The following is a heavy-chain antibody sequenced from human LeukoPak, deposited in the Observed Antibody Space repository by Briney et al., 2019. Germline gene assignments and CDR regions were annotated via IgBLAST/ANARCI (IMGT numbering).Heavy chain of an antibody. Sequence: SETLSLTCAVYGGSFSGYYWSWIRQPPGKGLEWIGEINHSGSTNYNPSLKSRVTISVDKSKNQFSLKLSSVTAADTAVYYCAKAPLSLGTIQLYDYWGQGTLVTVSS. D-gene: IGHD5-18*01. J-gene: IGHJ4*02. CDR3: AKAPLSLGTIQLYDY. V-gene: IGHV4-34*01. CDR2: INHSGST. CDR1: GGSFSGYY.